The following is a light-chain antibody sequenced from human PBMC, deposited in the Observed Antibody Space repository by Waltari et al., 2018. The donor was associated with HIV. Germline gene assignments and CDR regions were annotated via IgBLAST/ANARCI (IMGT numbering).Light chain of an antibody. V-gene: IGLV1-51*01. CDR1: GSNIGSNY. CDR2: DNI. CDR3: ETWDSYLDTGV. J-gene: IGLJ3*02. Sequence: QPGLTQPPSVSAPPGQQVTISCHGGGSNIGSNYVSWYQQVPGTVPKLIIFDNIRRPSGTPARFTGSKSGTSATLVITGLEFGDEADYYCETWDSYLDTGVFGGGTKLTVL.